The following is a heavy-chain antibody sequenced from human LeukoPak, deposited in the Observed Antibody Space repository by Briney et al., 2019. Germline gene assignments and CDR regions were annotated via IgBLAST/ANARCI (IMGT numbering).Heavy chain of an antibody. CDR3: AKEREYDFWSGYLY. CDR1: GFSFSSYA. V-gene: IGHV3-23*01. D-gene: IGHD3-3*01. J-gene: IGHJ4*02. CDR2: ISGGGGSI. Sequence: GGSLRLSCEASGFSFSSYAMSWVRQAPGKGLEWVSGISGGGGSINYADSVKGRFTISRDNSKKTLYLQMNSLRAEDTAVYYCAKEREYDFWSGYLYWGQGTLVTVSS.